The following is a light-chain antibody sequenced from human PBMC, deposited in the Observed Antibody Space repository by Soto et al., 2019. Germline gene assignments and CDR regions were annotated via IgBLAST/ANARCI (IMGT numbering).Light chain of an antibody. V-gene: IGKV1-39*01. CDR3: QQSHSIPWT. Sequence: IPITQCPSSLSASVGDSVTLTSRASQSISSNLNWYQQKPGKAPKLLIYAASNLQSGVPSTLSGSGSGTDFTLTISSLQPEDFATYYCQQSHSIPWTFGQGPKVDI. CDR1: QSISSN. J-gene: IGKJ1*01. CDR2: AAS.